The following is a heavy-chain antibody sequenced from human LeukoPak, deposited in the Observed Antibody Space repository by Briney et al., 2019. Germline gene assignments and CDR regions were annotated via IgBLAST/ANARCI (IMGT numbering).Heavy chain of an antibody. V-gene: IGHV4-39*01. CDR1: GGSISSSSYY. CDR3: ARQPENYDILTGYRLWYFDL. J-gene: IGHJ2*01. D-gene: IGHD3-9*01. CDR2: IYYSGST. Sequence: SETLSLTCTVSGGSISSSSYYWGWIRQPPGKGLEWIGSIYYSGSTYYNPSLKSRVTISVDTSKNQFSLKLSSVTAADTAVYYCARQPENYDILTGYRLWYFDLWGRGTLVTVSS.